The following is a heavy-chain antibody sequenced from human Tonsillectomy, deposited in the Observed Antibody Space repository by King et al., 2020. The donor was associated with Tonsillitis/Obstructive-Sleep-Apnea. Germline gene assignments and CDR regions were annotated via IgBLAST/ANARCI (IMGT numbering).Heavy chain of an antibody. CDR3: ATLGVAAADYYYMDV. CDR1: GYSFTSYW. CDR2: IYPGDSDT. Sequence: VQLVESGAEVKKPGESLKISCKGSGYSFTSYWIGWVRQMPGKGLEWMGIIYPGDSDTRYSPSFQGQVTISADKSISTAYLQWSSLKASDPAMYYCATLGVAAADYYYMDVWGKGTTVTVSS. V-gene: IGHV5-51*01. J-gene: IGHJ6*03. D-gene: IGHD6-13*01.